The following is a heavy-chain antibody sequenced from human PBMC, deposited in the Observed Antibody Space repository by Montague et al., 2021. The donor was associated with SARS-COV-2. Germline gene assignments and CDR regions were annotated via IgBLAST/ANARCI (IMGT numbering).Heavy chain of an antibody. J-gene: IGHJ3*02. CDR1: RDSISSHNYF. D-gene: IGHD3-10*01. CDR3: AKDGEALAWGTFDI. V-gene: IGHV4-39*07. CDR2: VVYSGLP. Sequence: SETLSLTCTVSRDSISSHNYFWAWIRQPPGKGLEWIGSVVYSGLPFYNPSLESRVTISVDTSKKQFSLKVNSVTAADTAVYYCAKDGEALAWGTFDIWGQGTMVTVSS.